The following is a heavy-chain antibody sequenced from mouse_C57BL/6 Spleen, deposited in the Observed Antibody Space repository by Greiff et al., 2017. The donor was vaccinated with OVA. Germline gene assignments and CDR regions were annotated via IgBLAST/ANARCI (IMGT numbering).Heavy chain of an antibody. J-gene: IGHJ4*01. V-gene: IGHV1-81*01. D-gene: IGHD1-1*01. Sequence: LVVSGAELARPGASVKLSCKASGYTFSSYGISWVKQRTGQGLEWIGEIYPRSGNTYYNEKFKGKATLTADKSSSTAYMELRSLTSEDSAVYFCASSTVVADYYAMDYWGQGTSVTVSS. CDR3: ASSTVVADYYAMDY. CDR2: IYPRSGNT. CDR1: GYTFSSYG.